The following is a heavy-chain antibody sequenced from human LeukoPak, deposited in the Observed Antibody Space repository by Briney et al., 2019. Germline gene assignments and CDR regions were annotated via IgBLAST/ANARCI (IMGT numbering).Heavy chain of an antibody. CDR1: GGSISSYY. V-gene: IGHV4-59*01. J-gene: IGHJ4*02. CDR3: ARGREMATTGYFDY. Sequence: SETLSLTCTVSGGSISSYYWSWIRQPPGKGLEWIGYIYYSGSTNYNPSLKSRVTISVDTSKNQFSLKLSSVTAADTAVYYCARGREMATTGYFDYWGQGTLVTVSS. CDR2: IYYSGST. D-gene: IGHD5-24*01.